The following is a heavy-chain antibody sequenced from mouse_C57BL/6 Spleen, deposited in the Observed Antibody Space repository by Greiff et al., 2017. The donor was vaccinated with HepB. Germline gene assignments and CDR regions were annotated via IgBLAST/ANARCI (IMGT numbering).Heavy chain of an antibody. Sequence: QVQLKESGPELVKPGASVKISCKASGYAFSSSWMNWVKQRPGKGLEWIGRIYPGDGDTNYNGKFKGKATLTADKSSSTAYMQLSSLTSEDSAVYFCARARYYYAMDYWGQGTSVTVSS. V-gene: IGHV1-82*01. CDR1: GYAFSSSW. J-gene: IGHJ4*01. CDR2: IYPGDGDT. CDR3: ARARYYYAMDY.